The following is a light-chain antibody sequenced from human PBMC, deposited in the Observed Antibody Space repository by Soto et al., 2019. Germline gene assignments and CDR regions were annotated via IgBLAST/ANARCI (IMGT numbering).Light chain of an antibody. CDR1: SSDVGSHNL. J-gene: IGLJ1*01. CDR3: CSYAGSSTFL. Sequence: QSVLTQPASVXGSPGQSITISCTGTSSDVGSHNLVSWYQQHPGKAPKLIIYEGSKRPSGVSNRFSGSKSGNTASLTISGLQAEDEADYYCCSYAGSSTFLFGTGTKVTVL. V-gene: IGLV2-23*01. CDR2: EGS.